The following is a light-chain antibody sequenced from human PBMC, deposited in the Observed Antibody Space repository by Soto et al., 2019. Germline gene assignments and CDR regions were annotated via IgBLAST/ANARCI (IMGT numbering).Light chain of an antibody. J-gene: IGKJ4*01. CDR1: QSAGSK. Sequence: EIVMTQSPPTLSVSPGERATLSCRASQSAGSKLAWYQQRPGQAPRLLIYDASNRATGIPARFSGSGSGTEFSLTISSLQSEDFAVYSCQQYGDWPRAFGGATKVDIK. V-gene: IGKV3D-15*01. CDR2: DAS. CDR3: QQYGDWPRA.